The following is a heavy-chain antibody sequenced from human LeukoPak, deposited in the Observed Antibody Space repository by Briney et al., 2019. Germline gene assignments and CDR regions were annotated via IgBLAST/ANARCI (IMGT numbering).Heavy chain of an antibody. D-gene: IGHD3-16*01. CDR2: IRGDASEK. CDR3: ARDRPGGYFDY. J-gene: IGHJ4*02. V-gene: IGHV3-7*04. Sequence: GGSLRLSCAASGFTFSDYWLSWVRQAPGKGLEWVANIRGDASEKSYADSVKGRFTISRDNAMKSVYLQMNSLRVEDTAVYYCARDRPGGYFDYWGQGTLVTVSS. CDR1: GFTFSDYW.